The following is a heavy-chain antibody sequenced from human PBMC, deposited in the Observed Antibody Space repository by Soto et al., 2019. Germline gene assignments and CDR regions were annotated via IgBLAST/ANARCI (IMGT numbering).Heavy chain of an antibody. Sequence: ASVKVSCKASGGTFSSYAISWVRQAPGQGLEWMGGIIPIFGTANYAQKFQGRVTITADESTSTAYMELSSLRSEDTAVYYCARDPGGSPIGYFDYWGQGTLVTVSS. V-gene: IGHV1-69*13. CDR2: IIPIFGTA. CDR1: GGTFSSYA. CDR3: ARDPGGSPIGYFDY. J-gene: IGHJ4*02. D-gene: IGHD2-21*01.